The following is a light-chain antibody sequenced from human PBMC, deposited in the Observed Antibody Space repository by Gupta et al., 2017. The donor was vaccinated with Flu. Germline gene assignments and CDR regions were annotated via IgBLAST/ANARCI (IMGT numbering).Light chain of an antibody. J-gene: IGLJ2*01. CDR1: SDDVGGYDY. Sequence: QSALTQPPSASGSPGQSVTISCTGTSDDVGGYDYVSWYLQHPGKAPKLITYEVAKRPSGVPDRFSGSKSDNTASLTVSGLQAEDEGHYYCSSFTDSGIVVFGGGTKLTVL. V-gene: IGLV2-8*01. CDR3: SSFTDSGIVV. CDR2: EVA.